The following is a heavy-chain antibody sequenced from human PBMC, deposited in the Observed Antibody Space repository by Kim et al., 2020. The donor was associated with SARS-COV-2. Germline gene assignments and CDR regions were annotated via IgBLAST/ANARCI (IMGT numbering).Heavy chain of an antibody. CDR3: AGGIYSGSYWTFDY. CDR1: GFTFSSYS. V-gene: IGHV3-48*02. D-gene: IGHD1-26*01. CDR2: ISSSSSTI. J-gene: IGHJ4*02. Sequence: GGSLRLSCAASGFTFSSYSMNWVRQAPGKGLEWVSYISSSSSTIYYADSVKGRFTISRDNAKNSLYLQMNSLRDEDTAVYYCAGGIYSGSYWTFDYWGQGTLVTVSS.